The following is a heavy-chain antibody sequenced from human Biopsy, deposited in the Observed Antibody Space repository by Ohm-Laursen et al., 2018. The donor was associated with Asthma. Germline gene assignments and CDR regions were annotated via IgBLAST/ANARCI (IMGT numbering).Heavy chain of an antibody. CDR1: GFSFHNYP. J-gene: IGHJ4*02. V-gene: IGHV3-30-3*01. CDR3: ARSKVAGRSYYFDY. CDR2: TSYDGANN. Sequence: SLRLSCTASGFSFHNYPMHWVRQAPGKGLEWVALTSYDGANNYYADSVRGRLTISRDNSENTVSLQMNSLTTADTAVYYCARSKVAGRSYYFDYWGQGTLVTVSS. D-gene: IGHD6-19*01.